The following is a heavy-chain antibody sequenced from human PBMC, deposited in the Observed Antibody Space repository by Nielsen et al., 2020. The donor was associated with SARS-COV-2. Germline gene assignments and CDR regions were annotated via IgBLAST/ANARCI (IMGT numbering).Heavy chain of an antibody. CDR3: ARGGLGLSPPGY. J-gene: IGHJ4*02. V-gene: IGHV3-74*03. CDR2: INSDGGST. Sequence: GESLKISCVASGFMFDDYVMHWVRQVPGKGLVWVSGINSDGGSTKYVDSVKGRFTISRDNAKNTLFLQMNSLRPEDTALYYCARGGLGLSPPGYWGQGTLVTVSS. D-gene: IGHD3/OR15-3a*01. CDR1: GFMFDDYV.